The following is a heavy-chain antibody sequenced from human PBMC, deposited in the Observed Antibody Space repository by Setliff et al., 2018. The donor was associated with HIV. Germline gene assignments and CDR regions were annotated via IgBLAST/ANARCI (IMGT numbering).Heavy chain of an antibody. J-gene: IGHJ6*03. V-gene: IGHV4-4*07. CDR2: LYVSGDT. CDR3: ARDKGYYYMDV. Sequence: LSLTCYVTDDPISSYYWSWVRQPAGKGLEWIGRLYVSGDTNYNPSLKSRVTMSLDTSKKHFSLNLKSVTAADTAVYYCARDKGYYYMDVWGKGITVTVSS. CDR1: DDPISSYY.